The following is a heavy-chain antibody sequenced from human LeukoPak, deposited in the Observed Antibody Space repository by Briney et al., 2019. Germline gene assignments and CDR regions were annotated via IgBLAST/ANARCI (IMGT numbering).Heavy chain of an antibody. CDR3: ARDRSTFYSGSREYYFDY. CDR1: GYTFTSYG. CDR2: ISAYNGNT. J-gene: IGHJ4*02. Sequence: ASVKVSCTASGYTFTSYGISWVRQAPGQGLEWMGWISAYNGNTNYAQKLQGRVTMTTDTSTSTAYMELRSLRSDDTAVYYCARDRSTFYSGSREYYFDYWGQGTLVTVSS. D-gene: IGHD1-26*01. V-gene: IGHV1-18*01.